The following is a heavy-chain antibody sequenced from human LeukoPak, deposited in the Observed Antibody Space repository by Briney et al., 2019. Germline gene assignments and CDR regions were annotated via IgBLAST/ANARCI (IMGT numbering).Heavy chain of an antibody. J-gene: IGHJ5*02. Sequence: PSETLSLTCTVSGGSISSYYWSWIRQPPGKGLEWIGDIYYSGSTNYNPSLKSRVTISVDTSKNQFSLELSSVTAADTAVYYCARGGYDLWSGLSTTNWFDPWGQGTLVTVSS. CDR1: GGSISSYY. CDR3: ARGGYDLWSGLSTTNWFDP. D-gene: IGHD3-3*01. V-gene: IGHV4-59*01. CDR2: IYYSGST.